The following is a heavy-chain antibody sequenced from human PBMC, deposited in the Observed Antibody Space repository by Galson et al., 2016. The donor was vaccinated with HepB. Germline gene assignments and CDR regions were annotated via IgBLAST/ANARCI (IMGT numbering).Heavy chain of an antibody. CDR3: ARDPMRFAFDL. CDR2: INPDGSQT. J-gene: IGHJ3*01. V-gene: IGHV3-7*01. Sequence: SLRLSCAASEFTFRTSWMSWVRQPPGKGPEWVGNINPDGSQTYYVDSVKGRFNISKDNAKNSLYLRMNSLRADDTAVYYCARDPMRFAFDLWGQGTMVTVSS. CDR1: EFTFRTSW.